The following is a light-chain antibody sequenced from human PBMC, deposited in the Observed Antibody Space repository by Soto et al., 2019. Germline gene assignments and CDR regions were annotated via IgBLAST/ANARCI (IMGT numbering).Light chain of an antibody. V-gene: IGKV3-20*01. CDR3: RQYGSSPPT. Sequence: EIVLTQSPGTLSFSPGERATLSCRASQSVSSGYLAWYQQKPGQAPRLLIYGASSRATGIPDRFSGSGSGTDFTLTVRRLEPEDLALFYCRQYGSSPPTFGQWSKVDIK. CDR1: QSVSSGY. J-gene: IGKJ2*01. CDR2: GAS.